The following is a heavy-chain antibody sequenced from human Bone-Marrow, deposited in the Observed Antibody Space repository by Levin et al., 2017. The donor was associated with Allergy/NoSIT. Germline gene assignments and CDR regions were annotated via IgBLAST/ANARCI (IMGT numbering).Heavy chain of an antibody. V-gene: IGHV4-31*03. CDR1: GGSINSDAHY. CDR3: ARDVPGFNADRSCGSYGAFDI. D-gene: IGHD3-10*01. J-gene: IGHJ3*02. CDR2: IFHTGNT. Sequence: SETLSLTCTVSGGSINSDAHYWSWIRQHPGKGLEWIGYIFHTGNTYYNPSLKSRVTISIETSQNRFSLKLTSVTAADTAVFFCARDVPGFNADRSCGSYGAFDIWGQGTMVTVSS.